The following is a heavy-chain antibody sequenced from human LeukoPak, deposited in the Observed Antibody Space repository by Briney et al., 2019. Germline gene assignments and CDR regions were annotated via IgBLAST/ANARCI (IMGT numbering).Heavy chain of an antibody. J-gene: IGHJ3*02. CDR1: GFTVSSNY. Sequence: GGSLRLSCAASGFTVSSNYMSWVRQAPGKGLEWVSVIYSGGSTYYADSVKGRFTISRDNSKNTLYLQMNSLRAEDTAVYYCARGAHSSSWYKSNAFDIWGQGTMVTVSS. V-gene: IGHV3-66*01. CDR3: ARGAHSSSWYKSNAFDI. D-gene: IGHD6-13*01. CDR2: IYSGGST.